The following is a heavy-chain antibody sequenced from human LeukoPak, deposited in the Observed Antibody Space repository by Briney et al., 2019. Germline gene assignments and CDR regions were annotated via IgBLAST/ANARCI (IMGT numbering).Heavy chain of an antibody. D-gene: IGHD3-16*01. J-gene: IGHJ4*02. V-gene: IGHV3-43D*03. CDR2: ISWDGGST. Sequence: GGSLRLSCAASGFTFDDYAMHWVRQAPGKGLEWVSLISWDGGSTYYADSVKGRFTISRDNSKNSLYLQMNSLRAEDTAVYYCVRGGVDYWGQGTLVTVSS. CDR1: GFTFDDYA. CDR3: VRGGVDY.